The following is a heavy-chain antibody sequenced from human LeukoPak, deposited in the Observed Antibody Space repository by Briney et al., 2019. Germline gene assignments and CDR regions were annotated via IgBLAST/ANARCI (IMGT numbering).Heavy chain of an antibody. Sequence: ASVKVSCKASGYTFSNYGISWVRQAPGQGLEWVGWIRGDNGNTNYAQKLQGRVTMTTDTSTSTAYMELRSLGSDETAVYYCARVDLLTGYCFFDYWGQGTLVTVSS. CDR2: IRGDNGNT. CDR3: ARVDLLTGYCFFDY. D-gene: IGHD3-9*01. V-gene: IGHV1-18*01. CDR1: GYTFSNYG. J-gene: IGHJ4*02.